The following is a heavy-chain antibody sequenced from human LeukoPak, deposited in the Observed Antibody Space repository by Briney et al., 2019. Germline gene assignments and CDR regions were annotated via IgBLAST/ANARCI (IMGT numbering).Heavy chain of an antibody. Sequence: GGSLRLSCAASGFTFNTFNMNWVRQAPGEGLEWISSITSGGDYIYYADSVKGRFTTSRDNAKNSLSLQLNSLRVEDTAVYYCARGHYDVLAASYKWTPDYWGQGTLVTVSS. CDR2: ITSGGDYI. CDR3: ARGHYDVLAASYKWTPDY. CDR1: GFTFNTFN. V-gene: IGHV3-21*01. D-gene: IGHD3-9*01. J-gene: IGHJ4*02.